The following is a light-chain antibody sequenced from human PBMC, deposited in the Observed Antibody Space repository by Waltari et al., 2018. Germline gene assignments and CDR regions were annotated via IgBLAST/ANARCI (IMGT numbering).Light chain of an antibody. CDR3: LHHKGYPRT. V-gene: IGKV1-17*03. CDR1: QGINNY. Sequence: DIQMTQSPSVVSASVGDRVTITCRASQGINNYLAWFQQKPGKVPKCLIYAASSLQSGVPSRFSCSGSGTEFTLTISSLQPEDFATYYCLHHKGYPRTFGQGTKVEIK. J-gene: IGKJ1*01. CDR2: AAS.